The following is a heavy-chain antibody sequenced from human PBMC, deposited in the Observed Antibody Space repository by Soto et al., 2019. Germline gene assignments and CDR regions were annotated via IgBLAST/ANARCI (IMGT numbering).Heavy chain of an antibody. CDR1: GGSFSGYY. J-gene: IGHJ6*02. D-gene: IGHD3-10*01. V-gene: IGHV4-34*01. CDR3: ARVAGSHRLDYYGMDV. CDR2: INHSGST. Sequence: PSETLSLTCAVYGGSFSGYYWSWIRQPPGKGLEWIGEINHSGSTNYNPSLKSRVTISVDTSKNQFSLKLSSVTAADTAVYYCARVAGSHRLDYYGMDVLGQGTTVTVSS.